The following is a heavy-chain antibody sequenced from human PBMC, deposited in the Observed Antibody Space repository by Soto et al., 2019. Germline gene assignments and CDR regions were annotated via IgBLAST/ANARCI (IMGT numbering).Heavy chain of an antibody. CDR1: GGSISSYY. D-gene: IGHD4-17*01. Sequence: PSETLSLTCTVSGGSISSYYWSWIRQPPGKGLEWIGCIYYSGSTKYNPSLKSRVTISVDTSKNQFSLKLSSVTAADTAVYYCARGEGTAVTAGYFDYWGQGTLVTVSS. CDR2: IYYSGST. CDR3: ARGEGTAVTAGYFDY. J-gene: IGHJ4*02. V-gene: IGHV4-59*01.